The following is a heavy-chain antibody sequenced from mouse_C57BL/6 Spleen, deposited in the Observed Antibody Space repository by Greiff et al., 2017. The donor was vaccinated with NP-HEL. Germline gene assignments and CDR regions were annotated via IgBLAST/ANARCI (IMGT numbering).Heavy chain of an antibody. V-gene: IGHV1-72*01. CDR2: MDPNRGGT. CDR3: AKGYYGSNSLFDY. D-gene: IGHD1-1*01. J-gene: IGHJ2*01. Sequence: VQLPQPGAELLRLGASVKRSSKASGYPFPRSWMHWGKQGPGRGLGGIGRMDPNRGGTKYNEKFKSKATLTVDKPSSTAYMQLSSLTSEDSAVYYCAKGYYGSNSLFDYWGQGTTLTVSS. CDR1: GYPFPRSW.